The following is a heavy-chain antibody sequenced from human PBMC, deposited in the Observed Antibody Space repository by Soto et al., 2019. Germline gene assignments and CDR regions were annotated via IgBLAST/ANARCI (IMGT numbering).Heavy chain of an antibody. V-gene: IGHV1-18*04. CDR2: ISISSGNT. CDR1: CYTFSDYG. CDR3: ARSYNYGSYWYFDL. J-gene: IGHJ2*01. D-gene: IGHD3-10*01. Sequence: ASVKVSCKASCYTFSDYGITCVRQAPGQGLEWMGWISISSGNTHFEESLQGRVTMTSDKTSTAYMELWRLRSDDSAMYYCARSYNYGSYWYFDLWGRGTLVTVSS.